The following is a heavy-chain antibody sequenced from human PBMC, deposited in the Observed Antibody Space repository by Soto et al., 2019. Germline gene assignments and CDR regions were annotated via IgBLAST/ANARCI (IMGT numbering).Heavy chain of an antibody. CDR1: GGYFNNYR. CDR3: ARGGRGVATIRYFYYYYMDV. Sequence: SETMSLTCAVAGGYFNNYRWIWIRKQTGKGLEWIGEVNPNGGANYNPSLKSRVTISVDTSKNQFSLKLSSVTAADTAVYYCARGGRGVATIRYFYYYYMDVWGKGTTVTVSS. V-gene: IGHV4-34*01. D-gene: IGHD5-12*01. CDR2: VNPNGGA. J-gene: IGHJ6*03.